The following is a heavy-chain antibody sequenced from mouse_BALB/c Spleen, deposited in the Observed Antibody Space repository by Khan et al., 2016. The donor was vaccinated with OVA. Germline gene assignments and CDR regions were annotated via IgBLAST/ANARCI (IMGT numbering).Heavy chain of an antibody. CDR2: IWSGGST. CDR3: ARILIGTTDYAMDY. J-gene: IGHJ4*01. D-gene: IGHD2-14*01. CDR1: GFSLTSYG. V-gene: IGHV2-2*02. Sequence: QVQLKESGPGLVQPSQSLSITCTVSGFSLTSYGVHWVRQSPGKGLEWLGVIWSGGSTAYNAAFISRLSTSKDNSKSQVFFKMNSLQANDTAIYYCARILIGTTDYAMDYWGEGTSVTVSS.